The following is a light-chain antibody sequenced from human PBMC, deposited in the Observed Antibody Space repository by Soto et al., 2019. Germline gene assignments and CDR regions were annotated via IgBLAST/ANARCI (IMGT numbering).Light chain of an antibody. J-gene: IGLJ1*01. Sequence: QSVLTQPPSASGTPGQRVTISCSGSNSNIGSKIVSWYQQVPGTAPKLLIYSTSQRPSGVPDRFSGSKSGTSASLAISGLQSEDEADYYCAAWDDTLNGHVFGTVTKVTDL. CDR2: STS. V-gene: IGLV1-44*01. CDR1: NSNIGSKI. CDR3: AAWDDTLNGHV.